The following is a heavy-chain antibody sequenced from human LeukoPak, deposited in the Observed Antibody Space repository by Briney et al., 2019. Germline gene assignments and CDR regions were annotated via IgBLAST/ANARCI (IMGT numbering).Heavy chain of an antibody. CDR3: ARGITMVRGEVNWFDP. Sequence: ASVKVSCKASGYTFTSYGISWVRQAPGHGLEWMGWISAYNGNTNYAQKFQGRVTMTRDTSISTAYMELSRLRSDDTAVYYCARGITMVRGEVNWFDPWGQGTLVTVSS. J-gene: IGHJ5*02. CDR2: ISAYNGNT. CDR1: GYTFTSYG. V-gene: IGHV1-18*01. D-gene: IGHD3-10*01.